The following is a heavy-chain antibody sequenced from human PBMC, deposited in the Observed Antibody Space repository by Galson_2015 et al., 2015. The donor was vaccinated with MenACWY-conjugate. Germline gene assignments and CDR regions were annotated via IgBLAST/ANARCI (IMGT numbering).Heavy chain of an antibody. CDR3: ARGRRFGELSYYGMDV. CDR1: GGSFSGYY. J-gene: IGHJ6*02. CDR2: INHGGST. D-gene: IGHD3-10*01. Sequence: ETLSLTCAVYGGSFSGYYWSWIRQPPGKGLEWIGEINHGGSTNYNPSLKSRVTISVDTSKNQFSLKLSSVTAADTAVYYCARGRRFGELSYYGMDVWGQGTTVTVSS. V-gene: IGHV4-34*01.